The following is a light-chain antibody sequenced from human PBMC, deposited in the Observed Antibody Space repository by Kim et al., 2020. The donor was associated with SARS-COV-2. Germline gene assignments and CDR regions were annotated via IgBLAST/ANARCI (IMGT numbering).Light chain of an antibody. J-gene: IGLJ2*01. CDR1: SSNIEKNY. CDR3: AAWDDRLSGQF. CDR2: GNN. Sequence: QSVLTQPPSASGTPGQRVTITCSGSSSNIEKNYVYWYQQVQGTAPKVLIYGNNQRPSGVPDRFSGSKSGTSDSLAISGLRYEDEADYYCAAWDDRLSGQFFGGGTQLTVL. V-gene: IGLV1-47*01.